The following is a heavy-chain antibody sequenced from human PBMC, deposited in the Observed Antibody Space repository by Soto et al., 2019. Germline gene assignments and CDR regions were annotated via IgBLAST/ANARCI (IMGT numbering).Heavy chain of an antibody. J-gene: IGHJ6*03. D-gene: IGHD3-16*01. V-gene: IGHV4-39*01. Sequence: SETLSLTCTVSGGSISSSSYYWGWIRQPPGKGLEWIGSIYYSGSTYYNPSLKSRVTISVDTSKNQFSLKLSSVTAADTAVYYCASPPVGGGTHYYYMDAWGKGTTVTVSS. CDR1: GGSISSSSYY. CDR2: IYYSGST. CDR3: ASPPVGGGTHYYYMDA.